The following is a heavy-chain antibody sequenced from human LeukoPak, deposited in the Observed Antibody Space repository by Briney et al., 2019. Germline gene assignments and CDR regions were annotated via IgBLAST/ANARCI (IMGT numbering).Heavy chain of an antibody. CDR3: ARTSLSAYDY. V-gene: IGHV1-18*01. J-gene: IGHJ4*02. CDR2: ISTYNGNT. CDR1: GGTFSSYA. Sequence: ASVKVSCKTSGGTFSSYAISWVRQAPGQGLEWMGWISTYNGNTNYAQKLQGRVTMTADTSASTAYMELSSLTPEDTAVYYCARTSLSAYDYWGQGTLVTVSS. D-gene: IGHD3-16*02.